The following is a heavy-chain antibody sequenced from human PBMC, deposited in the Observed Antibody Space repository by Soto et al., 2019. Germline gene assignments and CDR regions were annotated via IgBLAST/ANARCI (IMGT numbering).Heavy chain of an antibody. J-gene: IGHJ6*04. D-gene: IGHD3-9*01. CDR3: ASLRYWYGMDV. Sequence: SETLSLTCAVYGGSFSGYYWSWIRQPPGKGLEWIGEINHSGSTNYNPSLKSRVTISVDTSKNQFSLKLSSVTAADTAVYYCASLRYWYGMDVWGKGTKVTVS. V-gene: IGHV4-34*01. CDR2: INHSGST. CDR1: GGSFSGYY.